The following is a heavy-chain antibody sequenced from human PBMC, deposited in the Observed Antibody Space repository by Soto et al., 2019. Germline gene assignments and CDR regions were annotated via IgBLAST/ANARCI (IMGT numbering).Heavy chain of an antibody. V-gene: IGHV1-18*04. CDR2: ISAYNGNT. CDR3: ARDLRLPYYYYYGMDV. CDR1: GYTFTSYG. J-gene: IGHJ6*02. Sequence: ASVKVSCKASGYTFTSYGISWVRQAPGQGLEWMGWISAYNGNTNYAQKLQGRVTMTTDTSTSTAYMELRSLRSDDTAVYYCARDLRLPYYYYYGMDVWGQGXTVTVYS. D-gene: IGHD4-17*01.